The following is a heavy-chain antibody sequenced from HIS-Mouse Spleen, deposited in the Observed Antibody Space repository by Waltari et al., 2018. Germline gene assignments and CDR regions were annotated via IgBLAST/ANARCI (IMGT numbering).Heavy chain of an antibody. V-gene: IGHV2-70*11. CDR2: IDWDDDK. Sequence: RVTLRESGPALVKPTQTLTLTCTFSGFSLSTSGMCVSWIRQPPGKALEWLARIDWDDDKYYSTSLKTRLTISKDTSKNQVVLTMTNMDPVDTATYYCARIAEGYSSGWYAFDYWGQGTLVTVSS. CDR3: ARIAEGYSSGWYAFDY. D-gene: IGHD6-19*01. J-gene: IGHJ4*02. CDR1: GFSLSTSGMC.